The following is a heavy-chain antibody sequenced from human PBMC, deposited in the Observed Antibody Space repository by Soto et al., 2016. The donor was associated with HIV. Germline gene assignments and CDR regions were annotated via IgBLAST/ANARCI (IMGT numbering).Heavy chain of an antibody. Sequence: QVQLVQSGAEVKKPGASVKVSCKASGYTFTTYDINWVRQATGQGLEWMGWMNPNSGNTGYAQKFQGRVTMTRDTSISTAYMELSRLRSDDTAVYYCARDRDLYSSSWHWYFDLWGRGTLVTVSS. CDR2: MNPNSGNT. D-gene: IGHD6-13*01. V-gene: IGHV1-8*02. CDR1: GYTFTTYD. J-gene: IGHJ2*01. CDR3: ARDRDLYSSSWHWYFDL.